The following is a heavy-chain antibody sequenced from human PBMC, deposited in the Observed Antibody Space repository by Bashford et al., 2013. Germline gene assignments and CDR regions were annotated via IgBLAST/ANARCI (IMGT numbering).Heavy chain of an antibody. CDR3: ARGVSLSRPFDF. CDR2: ISSNGDST. Sequence: VRQAPGKGLEYVSAISSNGDSTYYANSVKGRFTISRDNSKNTLYLQMGSLREEDMAVYYCARGVSLSRPFDFWGQGTMVTVSS. J-gene: IGHJ3*01. D-gene: IGHD2/OR15-2a*01. V-gene: IGHV3-64*01.